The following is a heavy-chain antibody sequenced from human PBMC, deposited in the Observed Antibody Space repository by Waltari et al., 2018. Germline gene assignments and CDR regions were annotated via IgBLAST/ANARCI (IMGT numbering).Heavy chain of an antibody. CDR3: TRDPPRRLGAFDY. J-gene: IGHJ4*02. CDR1: GFTFSSYS. D-gene: IGHD3-16*01. V-gene: IGHV3-48*01. CDR2: ISSSSSTI. Sequence: EVQLVESGGGLVQPGGSLRLSCAASGFTFSSYSLNWVRQAPGKGLEWVSYISSSSSTIYYADSVKGRFTISRDNAKNSLYLQMNSLRAEDTAVYYCTRDPPRRLGAFDYWGQGTLVTVSS.